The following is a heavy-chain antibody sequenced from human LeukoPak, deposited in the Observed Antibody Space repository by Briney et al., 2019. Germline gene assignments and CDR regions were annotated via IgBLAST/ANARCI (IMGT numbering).Heavy chain of an antibody. V-gene: IGHV4-4*07. Sequence: SDTLSLICTVSGGSISSYYWSWIRQPGAKGLEWIGRIYTSRSTNYNPSLKSRVTMTVDTSKNQFSLKLSSVTAADTAVYYCARDESLTMVRGVTIPGAFDIWGQGTMVTVSS. CDR2: IYTSRST. D-gene: IGHD3-10*01. CDR3: ARDESLTMVRGVTIPGAFDI. J-gene: IGHJ3*02. CDR1: GGSISSYY.